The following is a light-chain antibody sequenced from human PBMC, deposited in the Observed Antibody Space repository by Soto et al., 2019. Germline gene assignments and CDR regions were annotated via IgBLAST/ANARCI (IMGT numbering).Light chain of an antibody. Sequence: EIVLTQSPGTLSLSPGERATLSCRASQTVRSNFLAWYQRKPGQAPRLLVYGASSRATGIPDRFSGSGSGTDFTLTISRLEPEDFAVYYCQQYGSSGTFGQGTKVDIK. J-gene: IGKJ1*01. CDR1: QTVRSNF. V-gene: IGKV3-20*01. CDR3: QQYGSSGT. CDR2: GAS.